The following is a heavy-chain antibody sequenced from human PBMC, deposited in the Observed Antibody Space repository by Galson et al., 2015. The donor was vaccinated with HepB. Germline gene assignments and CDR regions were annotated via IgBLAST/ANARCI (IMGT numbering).Heavy chain of an antibody. CDR3: ARGPSLGSSIDP. CDR2: INAGNGNT. J-gene: IGHJ5*02. CDR1: GYTFTSYA. V-gene: IGHV1-3*01. D-gene: IGHD2-15*01. Sequence: SVKVSCKASGYTFTSYAMHWVRQAPGQRLEWMGWINAGNGNTKYSQKFQGRVTITRDTSASTAYMELSSLRSEDTAVYYCARGPSLGSSIDPWGQGTLVTVSS.